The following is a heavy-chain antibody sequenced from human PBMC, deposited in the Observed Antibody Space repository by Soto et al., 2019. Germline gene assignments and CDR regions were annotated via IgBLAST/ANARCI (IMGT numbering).Heavy chain of an antibody. CDR3: ARDPRKCGHLAVP. CDR2: IIPIPGIT. Sequence: QVQLVQSGAEVKKPGYSVKVSCKASGGTFSSYTISWVRQAPGQGLEWMGRIIPIPGITNYAQKFQAIVTITEDQSTGPSCLGLSSVRSEDTAVYYCARDPRKCGHLAVPWGQGTTVTVAS. J-gene: IGHJ6*02. CDR1: GGTFSSYT. D-gene: IGHD6-25*01. V-gene: IGHV1-69*08.